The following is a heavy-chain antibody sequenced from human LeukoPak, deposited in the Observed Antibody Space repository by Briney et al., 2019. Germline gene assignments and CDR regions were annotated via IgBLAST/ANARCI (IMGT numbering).Heavy chain of an antibody. J-gene: IGHJ4*02. CDR2: ISGSGGST. CDR3: AKDQDRYGSGSWPFDY. CDR1: GFTFSGYA. D-gene: IGHD3-10*01. V-gene: IGHV3-23*01. Sequence: GGSLRLSCAASGFTFSGYAMSWVRQAPGKGLEWVSAISGSGGSTYYAGSVKGRFTISRDNSKNTLYLQMNSLRAEDTAVYYYAKDQDRYGSGSWPFDYWGQGTLVTVSS.